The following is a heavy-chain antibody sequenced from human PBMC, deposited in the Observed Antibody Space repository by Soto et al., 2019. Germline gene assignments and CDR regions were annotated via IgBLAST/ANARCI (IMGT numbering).Heavy chain of an antibody. V-gene: IGHV3-21*01. D-gene: IGHD5-12*01. Sequence: VQLVESGGGLVKPGGSLRLSCAASGFTFSSYSMNWVRQAPGKGLEWVSSISSSSSYIYYADSVKGRFTISRDNAKNSLYLQMNSLRAEDTAVYYCAGGRDGYNYRAFDIWGQGTMVTVSS. J-gene: IGHJ3*02. CDR1: GFTFSSYS. CDR2: ISSSSSYI. CDR3: AGGRDGYNYRAFDI.